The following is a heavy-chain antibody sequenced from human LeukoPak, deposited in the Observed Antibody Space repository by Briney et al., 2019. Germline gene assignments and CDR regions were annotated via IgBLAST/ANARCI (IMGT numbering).Heavy chain of an antibody. J-gene: IGHJ3*02. CDR2: INPNSGGT. Sequence: ASVKVSCKASGYTFTGYYMHWVRQAPGQGLEWMGWINPNSGGTKYAQKFQGRVTMTRGTSISTAYMELSRLRSDDTAVYYCARVRSSGWYYDAFDIWGQGTMVTVSS. D-gene: IGHD6-19*01. V-gene: IGHV1-2*02. CDR1: GYTFTGYY. CDR3: ARVRSSGWYYDAFDI.